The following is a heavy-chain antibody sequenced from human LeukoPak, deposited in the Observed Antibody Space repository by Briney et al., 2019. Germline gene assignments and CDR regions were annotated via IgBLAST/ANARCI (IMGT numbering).Heavy chain of an antibody. V-gene: IGHV1-2*02. Sequence: ASVKVSCKASGYTFTGYYMHWVRQAPGQGLEWMGWINPNSGGTNYAQKFQGRVTMTRDTSISTAYMELSSLRSEDTAVYYCATHIVATIKGQFYAFDIWGQGTMVTVSS. CDR2: INPNSGGT. CDR3: ATHIVATIKGQFYAFDI. J-gene: IGHJ3*02. CDR1: GYTFTGYY. D-gene: IGHD5-12*01.